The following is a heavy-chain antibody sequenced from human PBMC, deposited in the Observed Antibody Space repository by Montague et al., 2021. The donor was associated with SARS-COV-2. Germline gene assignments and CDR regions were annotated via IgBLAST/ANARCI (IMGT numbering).Heavy chain of an antibody. J-gene: IGHJ4*02. Sequence: PALVKPTQTLTLTCTFPGFSLSTSGMCVSWIRQPPGEAPEWLALIDWDDDKFYSTSLKTRLTISKDTSKNQVVLTMTNMDPVDTVTYYCARVRYFDTTFDYWGQGTLVTVSS. CDR3: ARVRYFDTTFDY. CDR2: IDWDDDK. D-gene: IGHD3-9*01. V-gene: IGHV2-70*01. CDR1: GFSLSTSGMC.